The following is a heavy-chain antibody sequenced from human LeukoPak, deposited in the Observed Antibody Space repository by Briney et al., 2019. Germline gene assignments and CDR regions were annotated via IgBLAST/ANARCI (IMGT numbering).Heavy chain of an antibody. Sequence: GGSLRLSCAASGFMLSSTWMHWVRQAPGKGLVWASRINSDATSTSYADSVRGRFTISRDDAKNTMYLQMNSLRAEDTAMYYCVRGSPGYSSSWHAYWGQGTLVTVSS. CDR3: VRGSPGYSSSWHAY. CDR2: INSDATST. D-gene: IGHD6-13*01. J-gene: IGHJ4*02. V-gene: IGHV3-74*01. CDR1: GFMLSSTW.